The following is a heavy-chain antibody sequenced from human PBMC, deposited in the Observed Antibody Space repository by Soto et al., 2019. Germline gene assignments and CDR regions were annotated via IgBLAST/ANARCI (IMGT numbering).Heavy chain of an antibody. CDR2: ISSSSSYI. CDR3: ASNPRATYYYDSSGYYWS. V-gene: IGHV3-21*01. CDR1: GFTFSSYS. J-gene: IGHJ5*02. Sequence: GGSLRHSCAASGFTFSSYSMNWVRQAPGKGLEWVSSISSSSSYIYYADSVKGRFTISRDNAKNSLYLQMNSLRAEDTAVYYCASNPRATYYYDSSGYYWSWGQGTLVTVSS. D-gene: IGHD3-22*01.